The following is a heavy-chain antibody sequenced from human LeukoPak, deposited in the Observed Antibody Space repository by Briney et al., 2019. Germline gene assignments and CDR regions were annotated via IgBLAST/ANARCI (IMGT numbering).Heavy chain of an antibody. CDR2: ISSSSSYI. CDR1: GFTFSSYS. CDR3: ARGLVVVPAAMAY. J-gene: IGHJ4*02. D-gene: IGHD2-2*01. V-gene: IGHV3-21*01. Sequence: GGSLRLSCAASGFTFSSYSMTWVRQAPGKGLEWVSSISSSSSYIYYADSVKGRFTISRDNAKNSLYLQMNSLRAEDTAVYYCARGLVVVPAAMAYWGQGTLVTVSS.